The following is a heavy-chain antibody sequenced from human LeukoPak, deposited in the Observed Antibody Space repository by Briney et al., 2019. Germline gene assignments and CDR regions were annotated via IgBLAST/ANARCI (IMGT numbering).Heavy chain of an antibody. D-gene: IGHD3-3*01. Sequence: GSLRLSCAASGFTFSSYAMSWVRQAPGKGLEWVAGIGGSGASTFYADSVKGRFTISRDNSKNTLYLQMNSLTAEDTAVYHRAKEVEPLWSGYTWFDPWGQGTLVTVSS. CDR1: GFTFSSYA. V-gene: IGHV3-23*01. CDR2: IGGSGAST. J-gene: IGHJ5*02. CDR3: AKEVEPLWSGYTWFDP.